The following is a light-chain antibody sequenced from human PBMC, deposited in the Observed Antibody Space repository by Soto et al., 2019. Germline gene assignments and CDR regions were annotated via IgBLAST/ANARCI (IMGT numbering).Light chain of an antibody. CDR3: QQRNNLPIT. Sequence: DIVLTQSPATLSLSPGERATLSCRASQNVNNYLAWYQQKPGQAPRLLIYDASNRATGIPARFSGSGSGTDFTLIISGLEPEDFAVYYCQQRNNLPITFGQGTRLEIK. J-gene: IGKJ5*01. CDR1: QNVNNY. V-gene: IGKV3-11*01. CDR2: DAS.